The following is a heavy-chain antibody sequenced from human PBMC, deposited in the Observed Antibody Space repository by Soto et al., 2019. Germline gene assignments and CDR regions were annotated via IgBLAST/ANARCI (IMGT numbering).Heavy chain of an antibody. CDR1: GGSFSGFY. Sequence: SETLSLTCAIYGGSFSGFYWSWIRQPPGKGLEWIGEINDSGTTNYNPSLKSRVTISADTSKTHFSLRLTSVTAADTAVYYRARETSQNVYSHYGMDVWGQGTTVTVSS. CDR2: INDSGTT. J-gene: IGHJ6*02. V-gene: IGHV4-34*01. CDR3: ARETSQNVYSHYGMDV.